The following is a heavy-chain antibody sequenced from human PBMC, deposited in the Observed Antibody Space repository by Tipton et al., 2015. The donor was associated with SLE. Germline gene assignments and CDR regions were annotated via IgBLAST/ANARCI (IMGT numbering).Heavy chain of an antibody. Sequence: SLRLSCATSGFTFNSYTMNWVRQAPGRGLEWVSAMSGSGGSAEYVDSVKGRFTISRDRSKNMLFLQMSSLRAEDTAVYYCARAEFSSNWYMYWHFDLWGRGTLVTVSS. J-gene: IGHJ2*01. CDR1: GFTFNSYT. CDR3: ARAEFSSNWYMYWHFDL. D-gene: IGHD6-13*01. V-gene: IGHV3-23*01. CDR2: MSGSGGSA.